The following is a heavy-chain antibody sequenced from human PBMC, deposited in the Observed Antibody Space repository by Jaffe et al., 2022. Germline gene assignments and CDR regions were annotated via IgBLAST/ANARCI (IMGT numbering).Heavy chain of an antibody. CDR3: AKDVLLWFRDPIDYFDY. J-gene: IGHJ4*02. V-gene: IGHV3-23*01. CDR2: ISGSGGST. Sequence: EVQLLESGGGLVQPGGSLRLSCAASGFTFSSYAMSWVRQAPGKGLEWVSAISGSGGSTYYADSVKGRFTISRDNSKNTLYLQMNSLRAEDTAVYYCAKDVLLWFRDPIDYFDYWGQGTLVTVSS. D-gene: IGHD3-10*01. CDR1: GFTFSSYA.